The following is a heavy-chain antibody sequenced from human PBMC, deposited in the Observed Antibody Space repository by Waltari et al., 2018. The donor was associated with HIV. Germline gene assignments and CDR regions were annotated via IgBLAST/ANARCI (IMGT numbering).Heavy chain of an antibody. D-gene: IGHD5-12*01. CDR3: ARGGREWLRSYYFDY. V-gene: IGHV4-59*01. CDR1: GGSISSYY. Sequence: QVQLQESGPGLVKPSETLSLTCTVSGGSISSYYWSWIRQPPGKGLEWIGYIYYSGSTNYNPSLKSRVTISVDTSKNQFSLKLSSVTAADTAVYYCARGGREWLRSYYFDYWGQGTLVTVSS. J-gene: IGHJ4*02. CDR2: IYYSGST.